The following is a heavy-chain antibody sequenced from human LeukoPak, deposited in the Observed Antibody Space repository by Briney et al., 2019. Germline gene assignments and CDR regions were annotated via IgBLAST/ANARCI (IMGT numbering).Heavy chain of an antibody. CDR1: GGSLSGYY. Sequence: SETLSHTCAVYGGSLSGYYWSWIRQPPGKGLEWIGEINHSGSTNYNPSLKSRVTISVDTSKNQFSLKLSSVTAADTAVYYCARGLKITMVRGVTHPFDYWGQGTLVTVSS. CDR3: ARGLKITMVRGVTHPFDY. V-gene: IGHV4-34*01. D-gene: IGHD3-10*01. J-gene: IGHJ4*02. CDR2: INHSGST.